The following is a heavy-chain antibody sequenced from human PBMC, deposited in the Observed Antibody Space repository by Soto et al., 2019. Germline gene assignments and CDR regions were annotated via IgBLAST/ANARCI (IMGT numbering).Heavy chain of an antibody. CDR1: GYMFTSYA. CDR2: MNPNNGKT. Sequence: ASVKVSCKASGYMFTSYAINCVRQAAGQGLEWLGRMNPNNGKTDYAQKFQGRLTMTRDTSISTVYMELSTLTSEDTAVYYCAKDFGGLYNWFDPWGQGTLVTVSS. V-gene: IGHV1-8*01. J-gene: IGHJ5*02. D-gene: IGHD3-16*01. CDR3: AKDFGGLYNWFDP.